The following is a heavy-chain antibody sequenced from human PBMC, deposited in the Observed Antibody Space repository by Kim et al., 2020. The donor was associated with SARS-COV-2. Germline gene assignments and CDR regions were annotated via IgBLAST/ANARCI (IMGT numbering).Heavy chain of an antibody. CDR1: GFTFSSYS. CDR3: AREGAVVFS. D-gene: IGHD2-15*01. CDR2: ISSSSSTI. Sequence: GGSLRLSCAASGFTFSSYSMNWVRQAPGKGLEWVSYISSSSSTIYYADSVKGRFTISRDNAKNSLYLQMNSLRAEDTAVYYCAREGAVVFSGGQGTLVTVSS. V-gene: IGHV3-48*04. J-gene: IGHJ4*02.